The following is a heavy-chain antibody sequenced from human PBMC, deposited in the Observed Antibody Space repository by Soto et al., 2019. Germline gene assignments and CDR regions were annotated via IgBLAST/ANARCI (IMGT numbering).Heavy chain of an antibody. D-gene: IGHD3-10*01. J-gene: IGHJ4*02. CDR2: ISGSGDRT. CDR1: GFSLRDHA. V-gene: IGHV3-23*01. CDR3: GRTYTGG. Sequence: LQSGGGVVQPGESLRLSCAASGFSLRDHALSWVRQAAGGGLEWVSGISGSGDRTNYADFVRGRFIISKDRAKNTLYLDMSGLRVDDTAVYFCGRTYTGGWGQGTLVTVSS.